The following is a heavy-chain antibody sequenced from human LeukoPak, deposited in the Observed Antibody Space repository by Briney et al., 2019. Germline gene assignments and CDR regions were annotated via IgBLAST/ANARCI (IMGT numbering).Heavy chain of an antibody. J-gene: IGHJ6*03. D-gene: IGHD2-15*01. V-gene: IGHV3-30*02. CDR3: AKAGVVGDYYYYMDV. CDR1: GFTFSSYG. CDR2: IQYDGNNK. Sequence: GGSLRLSCEASGFTFSSYGMHWVRQAPGKGLEWVAFIQYDGNNKFYADSVKGRFTISRDNSKNTLYLQMNSLRAEDTAVYYCAKAGVVGDYYYYMDVWGKGTTVTISS.